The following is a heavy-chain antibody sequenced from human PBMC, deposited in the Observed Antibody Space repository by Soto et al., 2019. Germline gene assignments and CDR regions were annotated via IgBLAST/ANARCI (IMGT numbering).Heavy chain of an antibody. Sequence: PGGSLRLSCAASGFTFSSYAMHWVRQAPGKGLEWVAVISYDGSNKYYADSVKGRFTISRDNSKNTLYLQMNSLRAEDTAVYYCAREGDDFWSGYYSRDHYYFDYWGQGTLVTVS. V-gene: IGHV3-30-3*01. CDR3: AREGDDFWSGYYSRDHYYFDY. CDR2: ISYDGSNK. CDR1: GFTFSSYA. D-gene: IGHD3-3*01. J-gene: IGHJ4*02.